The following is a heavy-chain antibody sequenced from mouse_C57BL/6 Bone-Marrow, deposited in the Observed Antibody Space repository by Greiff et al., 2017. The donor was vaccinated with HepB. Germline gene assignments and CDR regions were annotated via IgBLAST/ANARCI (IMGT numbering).Heavy chain of an antibody. Sequence: VKLVESGPGLVQPSQSLSITCTVSGFSLTSYGVHWVRQSPGKGLEWLGVIWRGGSTDYNAAFMSRLSITKDNPKSQVFFKMNSLQADDTAIYYCAKKGRTYAMDYWGQGTSVTVSS. CDR2: IWRGGST. J-gene: IGHJ4*01. CDR3: AKKGRTYAMDY. V-gene: IGHV2-5*01. CDR1: GFSLTSYG.